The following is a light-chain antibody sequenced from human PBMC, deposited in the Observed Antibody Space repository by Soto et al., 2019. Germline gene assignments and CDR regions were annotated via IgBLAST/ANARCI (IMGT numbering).Light chain of an antibody. Sequence: DIQMTQSPSTLSASVGDRVTITCRASHSISSWLAWYQQKPGKAPKLLISKASSLESGVPSRLIGSGSATAFTRTISSLQPDDFATYYCQQHNSYALTFGGGTTVEIK. CDR1: HSISSW. CDR2: KAS. V-gene: IGKV1-5*03. CDR3: QQHNSYALT. J-gene: IGKJ4*01.